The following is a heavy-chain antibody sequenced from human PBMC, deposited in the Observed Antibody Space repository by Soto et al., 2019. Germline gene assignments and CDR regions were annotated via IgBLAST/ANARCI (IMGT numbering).Heavy chain of an antibody. CDR1: GFTFSDYY. V-gene: IGHV3-11*01. D-gene: IGHD5-12*01. CDR3: ARDRGYSGWDDAFDI. Sequence: AGGSLRLSCAASGFTFSDYYMSWIRQAPGKGLEWVSYISSSGSSIYYADSGKGRFTISRDNAKNSLYLQMNSLRAEDTAVYYCARDRGYSGWDDAFDIWGQGTMVTVSS. CDR2: ISSSGSSI. J-gene: IGHJ3*02.